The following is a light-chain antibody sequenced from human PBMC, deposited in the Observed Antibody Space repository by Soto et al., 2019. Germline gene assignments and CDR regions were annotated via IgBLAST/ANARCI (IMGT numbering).Light chain of an antibody. CDR1: SSDVGVYNY. V-gene: IGLV2-8*01. J-gene: IGLJ1*01. CDR3: SSYAGSNNV. CDR2: EVN. Sequence: QSVLTQPPSASGSPGQSVAISCTGTSSDVGVYNYVSWYQQHPGKAPKLMIYEVNKRPSGVPDRFSGSKSGNTASLTVSGLQAEDEADYYCSSYAGSNNVFGTGTKVTVL.